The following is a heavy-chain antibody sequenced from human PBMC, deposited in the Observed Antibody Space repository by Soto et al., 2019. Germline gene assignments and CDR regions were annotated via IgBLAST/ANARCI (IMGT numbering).Heavy chain of an antibody. V-gene: IGHV1-3*01. D-gene: IGHD6-13*01. CDR2: INAGNGNT. CDR1: GYTFTSYA. CDR3: ARDQDGYGNWFDP. J-gene: IGHJ5*02. Sequence: QVQLVQSGAEVKKPGASVKVSCKASGYTFTSYAMHWVRQAPEQRLEWMGWINAGNGNTKYSQKFQGRVTITRDTSASTAYMELSSLRSEDTAVYYCARDQDGYGNWFDPWGQGTLVTVSS.